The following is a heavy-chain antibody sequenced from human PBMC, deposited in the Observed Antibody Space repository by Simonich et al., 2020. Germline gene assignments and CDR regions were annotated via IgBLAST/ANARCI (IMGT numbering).Heavy chain of an antibody. CDR1: GFTFSSYA. Sequence: EVQLLESGGGLVQPGGSLRLSCAASGFTFSSYAMSWVRLAARKGLGWVSAISCSGDRTYYADSVKCRFTISRDNAKNTLYLQMNILRAEDTAVYYCAKDSSLVGATDWFDPWGQGTLVTVSS. CDR2: ISCSGDRT. J-gene: IGHJ5*02. CDR3: AKDSSLVGATDWFDP. D-gene: IGHD1-26*01. V-gene: IGHV3-23*01.